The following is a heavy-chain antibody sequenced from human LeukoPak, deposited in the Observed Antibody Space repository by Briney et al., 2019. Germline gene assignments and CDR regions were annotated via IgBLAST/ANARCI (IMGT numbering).Heavy chain of an antibody. J-gene: IGHJ4*02. Sequence: VGSLRLSCAASGFTLDDYALHWVRQFPGKGLEWVSLISWDGGRTYYADSVKGRFTISRDNSKNSLYLQMNSLRTEDTALYYCAKDKFDGSGSYYFDHWGQGTLVTVSS. CDR1: GFTLDDYA. CDR3: AKDKFDGSGSYYFDH. CDR2: ISWDGGRT. V-gene: IGHV3-43D*03. D-gene: IGHD3-10*01.